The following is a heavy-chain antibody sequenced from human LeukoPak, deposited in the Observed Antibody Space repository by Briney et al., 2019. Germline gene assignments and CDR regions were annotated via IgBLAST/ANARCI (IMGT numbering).Heavy chain of an antibody. CDR2: VFSGGAT. CDR1: GDSIY. D-gene: IGHD3-9*01. Sequence: SETLSLTCSVSGDSIYWSWVRQSPGKGLQWIGTVFSGGATSYSPSLASRVTMSLDKSKSHFSLKLSSVTAADTAIYYCAVVTSHPRYFDRWGQGTLVTVSS. CDR3: AVVTSHPRYFDR. V-gene: IGHV4-59*01. J-gene: IGHJ4*02.